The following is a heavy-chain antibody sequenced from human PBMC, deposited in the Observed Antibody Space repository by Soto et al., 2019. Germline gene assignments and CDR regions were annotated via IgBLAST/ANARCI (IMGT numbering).Heavy chain of an antibody. J-gene: IGHJ5*02. V-gene: IGHV3-30*18. CDR2: ISYDGSNK. CDR3: AKDATVVTNNWFDP. D-gene: IGHD4-17*01. Sequence: GGSLRLSCAASGFTFSSYGMHWVRQAPGKGLEWVAVISYDGSNKYYADSVKGRFTISRDNSKNTLYLQMNSLRAEDTAVYYCAKDATVVTNNWFDPWGQGTLVTVSS. CDR1: GFTFSSYG.